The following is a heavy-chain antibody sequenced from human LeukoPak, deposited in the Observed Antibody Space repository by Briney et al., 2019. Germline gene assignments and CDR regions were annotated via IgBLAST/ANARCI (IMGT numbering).Heavy chain of an antibody. J-gene: IGHJ4*02. Sequence: SETLSLTCTVSGGSVSSYYWSWIRQPPGKGLEWIGYIYYSGGTNYNPSLKSRVTISVDTSKNQFSLKLSSVTAADTAVYYCARERFPGAVAGTNYWGQGTLVTVSS. CDR2: IYYSGGT. CDR3: ARERFPGAVAGTNY. V-gene: IGHV4-59*02. CDR1: GGSVSSYY. D-gene: IGHD6-19*01.